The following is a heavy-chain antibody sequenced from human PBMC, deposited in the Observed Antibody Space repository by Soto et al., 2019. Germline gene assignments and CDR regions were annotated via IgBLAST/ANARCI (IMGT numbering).Heavy chain of an antibody. CDR3: ARDGGYYGSTRDAYGMDV. CDR1: GGSISSYY. Sequence: SETLSLTCTVSGGSISSYYWSWIRQPPGKGLEWIGYIYYSGSTNYNPSLKSRVTMSVDTSKNQFSLKLSSVTAADTAVYYCARDGGYYGSTRDAYGMDVWGQGTTVTVSS. D-gene: IGHD3-10*01. V-gene: IGHV4-59*01. J-gene: IGHJ6*02. CDR2: IYYSGST.